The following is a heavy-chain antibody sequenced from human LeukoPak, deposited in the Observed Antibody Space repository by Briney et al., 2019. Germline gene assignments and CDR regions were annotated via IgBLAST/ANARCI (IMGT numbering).Heavy chain of an antibody. Sequence: GGSLRLSCAASGFTFSTHAMNWVRQAPVKGLEWLSAVTGGGGSTYYADSVKGRFTISRDNSRNTLYLQLNSLRAEDTALYFCAKDRPTYGSGSPIDFWGQGTLVTVSS. J-gene: IGHJ4*02. CDR2: VTGGGGST. D-gene: IGHD3-10*01. CDR3: AKDRPTYGSGSPIDF. V-gene: IGHV3-23*01. CDR1: GFTFSTHA.